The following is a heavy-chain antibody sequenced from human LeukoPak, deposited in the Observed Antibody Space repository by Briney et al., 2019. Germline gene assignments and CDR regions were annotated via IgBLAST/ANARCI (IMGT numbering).Heavy chain of an antibody. CDR3: ARDWNSSGWLPFDY. D-gene: IGHD6-19*01. Sequence: ASVKVSCKASGYTFTSYDINWVRQATGQGLEWMGWMNPNSGNTGYAQKFQGRVTMTRNTSISTAYMELSSLRSEDTAVYYCARDWNSSGWLPFDYWGQGTLVTVSS. J-gene: IGHJ4*02. CDR1: GYTFTSYD. V-gene: IGHV1-8*01. CDR2: MNPNSGNT.